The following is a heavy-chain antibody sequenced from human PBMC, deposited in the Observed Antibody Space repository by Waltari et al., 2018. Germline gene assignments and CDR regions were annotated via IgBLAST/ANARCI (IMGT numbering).Heavy chain of an antibody. CDR3: ARGVTIGDYFDY. CDR2: ISGSGGST. D-gene: IGHD1-1*01. CDR1: GFTFSSYA. V-gene: IGHV3-23*01. J-gene: IGHJ4*02. Sequence: EVQLLESGGGLVQPGGSLRLSCAASGFTFSSYAMSWVRQAPGKGREWVSAISGSGGSTYDADSVKGRFTISRDNSKNTLYLQMNSLRAEDTAVYYCARGVTIGDYFDYWGQGTLVTVSS.